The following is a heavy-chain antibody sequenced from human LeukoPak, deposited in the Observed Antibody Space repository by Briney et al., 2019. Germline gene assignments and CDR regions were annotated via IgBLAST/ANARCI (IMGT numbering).Heavy chain of an antibody. V-gene: IGHV3-23*01. CDR1: GFNFQIYA. J-gene: IGHJ3*02. CDR2: ISVDGSHT. Sequence: GGSLRLSCAASGFNFQIYAMHWVRQAPGKGLDWVSAISVDGSHTYYADSVKGRFTISRDNSKNTLYLQMNSLRAEDTAVYYCAKSYDTSGRRAFDIWGQGTMVTVSS. D-gene: IGHD3-22*01. CDR3: AKSYDTSGRRAFDI.